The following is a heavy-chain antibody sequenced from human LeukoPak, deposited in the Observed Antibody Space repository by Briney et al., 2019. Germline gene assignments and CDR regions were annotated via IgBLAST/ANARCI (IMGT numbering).Heavy chain of an antibody. CDR1: VGSISSSGW. Sequence: SETLSLTCTVSVGSISSSGWLSWVRQPPGKGLEWIGEIYHTGSPIYNPSLKNRATISIDRSKNQSFLRLNSVTAADTAVYYCTRDPHCSSPNCPTDYWGQGTLVTVSS. CDR3: TRDPHCSSPNCPTDY. CDR2: IYHTGSP. D-gene: IGHD2-2*01. V-gene: IGHV4-4*02. J-gene: IGHJ4*02.